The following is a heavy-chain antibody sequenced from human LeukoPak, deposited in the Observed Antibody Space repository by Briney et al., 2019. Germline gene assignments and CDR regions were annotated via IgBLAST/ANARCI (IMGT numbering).Heavy chain of an antibody. J-gene: IGHJ3*02. Sequence: GGSLRLSCAASGFTFSSYAMSWVHQAPGKGLEWVSGITGSGGNTHYAESVKGRFTISRDNSKNTLYLQMNSLRAEDTAVYYCAKDLKSQQVVAGVFDMWGQGTMVTVSS. D-gene: IGHD6-13*01. CDR3: AKDLKSQQVVAGVFDM. V-gene: IGHV3-23*01. CDR2: ITGSGGNT. CDR1: GFTFSSYA.